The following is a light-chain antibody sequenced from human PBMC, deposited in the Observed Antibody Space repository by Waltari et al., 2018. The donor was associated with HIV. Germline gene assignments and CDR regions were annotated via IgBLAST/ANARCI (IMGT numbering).Light chain of an antibody. CDR3: QVWDSGRQGLV. CDR1: NIGSKS. J-gene: IGLJ2*01. Sequence: SYVLTQPPSASVAPGQTARITCGATNIGSKSVHWHQQKPGQAPVLVLYYDNDRPSGIPERFSGSNSGNTATLTISGVEAGDEADYYCQVWDSGRQGLVFGGGTKLTVL. CDR2: YDN. V-gene: IGLV3-21*04.